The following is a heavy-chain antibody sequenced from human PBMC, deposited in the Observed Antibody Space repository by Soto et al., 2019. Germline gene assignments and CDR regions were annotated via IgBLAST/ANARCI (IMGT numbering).Heavy chain of an antibody. Sequence: QVQLVQSGAEVKKPGASVKVSCKASGYTFTSYDLNWVRQATRQGLEWMGWMNPNSGNTGYAQKFQGRVTMTSNTAIITAYMQLSSLRSEDTAVYYFARTLYVDIVDYWGQGTLVTVSS. CDR3: ARTLYVDIVDY. V-gene: IGHV1-8*01. CDR2: MNPNSGNT. D-gene: IGHD4-17*01. J-gene: IGHJ4*02. CDR1: GYTFTSYD.